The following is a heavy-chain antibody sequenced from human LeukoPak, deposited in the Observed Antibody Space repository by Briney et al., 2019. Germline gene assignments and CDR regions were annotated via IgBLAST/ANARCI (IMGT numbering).Heavy chain of an antibody. CDR3: ATNYYGSGSFGLDAFDV. V-gene: IGHV3-21*01. D-gene: IGHD3-10*01. J-gene: IGHJ3*01. CDR2: ISSSSSYI. CDR1: GFTFSSYS. Sequence: PGGSLRLSCAASGFTFSSYSMNWVRQAPGKGLEWVSSISSSSSYIYYADSVKGRFTISRDNAKNSLYLQMNSLRAEDTALYYCATNYYGSGSFGLDAFDVWGQGTMVAVSS.